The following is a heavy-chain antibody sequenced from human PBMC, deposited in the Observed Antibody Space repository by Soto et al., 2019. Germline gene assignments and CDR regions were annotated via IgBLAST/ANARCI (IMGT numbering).Heavy chain of an antibody. CDR2: ISAYNGNT. J-gene: IGHJ6*02. V-gene: IGHV1-18*01. D-gene: IGHD2-21*01. Sequence: ASVKVSCKSSGYKFISHSITWVRQAPGQGLEWMGRISAYNGNTNYAQKLQGRVTMTTDTSTNTAYMELRSLRSDDAAVYYCARGAFCGGAPGCRDMDVWGQGTTVTVSS. CDR3: ARGAFCGGAPGCRDMDV. CDR1: GYKFISHS.